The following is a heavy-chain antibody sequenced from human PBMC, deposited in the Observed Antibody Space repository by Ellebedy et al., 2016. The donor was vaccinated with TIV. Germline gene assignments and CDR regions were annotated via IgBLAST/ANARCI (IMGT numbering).Heavy chain of an antibody. CDR2: INHSGST. D-gene: IGHD3-22*01. V-gene: IGHV4-34*01. Sequence: MPSETLSLTCAVYGGSFSGYYWSWIRQPPGKGLEWIGEINHSGSTNYNPSLKSRVTVSVDTSKNQFSLKLSSVTAADTAVYYCARVGITMIVVDYWGQGTLVTVSS. CDR1: GGSFSGYY. CDR3: ARVGITMIVVDY. J-gene: IGHJ4*02.